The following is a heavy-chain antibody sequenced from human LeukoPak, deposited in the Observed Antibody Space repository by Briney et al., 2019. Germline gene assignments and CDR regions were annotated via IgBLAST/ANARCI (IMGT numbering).Heavy chain of an antibody. CDR2: IYWNDDK. V-gene: IGHV2-5*01. Sequence: ESGPTLVKPTQTLTLTCTFSGFSLSTSGVGVGWIRQPPGKALEWLALIYWNDDKRYSPSLKSRLTITKDTSKNQVVLTMTNMDPVDTATCYCARSFSGITIFGVVITPFDYWGQGTLVTVSS. CDR3: ARSFSGITIFGVVITPFDY. D-gene: IGHD3-3*01. J-gene: IGHJ4*02. CDR1: GFSLSTSGVG.